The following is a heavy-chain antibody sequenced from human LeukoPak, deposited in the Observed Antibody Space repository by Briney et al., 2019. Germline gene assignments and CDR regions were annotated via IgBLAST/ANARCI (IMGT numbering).Heavy chain of an antibody. CDR1: GYTFTTYK. J-gene: IGHJ4*02. D-gene: IGHD3-10*01. V-gene: IGHV1-46*01. CDR2: INPSDGNT. Sequence: ASVKVSCKASGYTFTTYKIHWVRQAPGQGLEWVGIINPSDGNTRNAQKFQGRVTMTRDTSTGTVYLELSSLRSEDTAVYYCAKDGGSYSTDYWGKGTLVTVSS. CDR3: AKDGGSYSTDY.